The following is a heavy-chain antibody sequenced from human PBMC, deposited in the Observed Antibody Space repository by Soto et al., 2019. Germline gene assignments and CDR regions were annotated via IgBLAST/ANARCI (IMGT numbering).Heavy chain of an antibody. J-gene: IGHJ4*02. V-gene: IGHV1-69*13. CDR1: GYTFTSYA. Sequence: ASVKVSCKASGYTFTSYAISWVRQAPGQGLEWMGGIIPIFGTANYAQKFQGRVTITADESTSTAYMELSSLRSEDTAVYYCATTSGVSYYYDSSGYYFRGKDYFDYWGQGTLVTVSS. CDR2: IIPIFGTA. CDR3: ATTSGVSYYYDSSGYYFRGKDYFDY. D-gene: IGHD3-22*01.